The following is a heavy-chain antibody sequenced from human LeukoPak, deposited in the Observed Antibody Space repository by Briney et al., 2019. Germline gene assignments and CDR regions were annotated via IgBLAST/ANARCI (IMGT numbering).Heavy chain of an antibody. D-gene: IGHD3-22*01. V-gene: IGHV3-30*04. CDR2: ISFDGTDA. CDR3: ARVGRDYYDSSGHYDY. CDR1: GFTFSSYA. Sequence: GTSLRLSCAASGFTFSSYAIHWVRQAPGKGLEWVAVISFDGTDAFYADSVKGRFTISRDNSKNTLYLQMNSLRADDTAVYYCARVGRDYYDSSGHYDYWGQGTLVTVSS. J-gene: IGHJ4*02.